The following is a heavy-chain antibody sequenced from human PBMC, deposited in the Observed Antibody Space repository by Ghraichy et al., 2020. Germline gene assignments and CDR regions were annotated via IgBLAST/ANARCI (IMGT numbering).Heavy chain of an antibody. CDR1: GDSVSSNSAT. V-gene: IGHV6-1*01. Sequence: SETLSLTCAISGDSVSSNSATWDWIRQSPSRGLEWLGRTFYRSKWYSEYAVSVKSRITINPDTSKNQFSLQLNSVTPEDTALYYCARQYIYGFDYWGQGTLDTVSS. D-gene: IGHD3-10*01. CDR2: TFYRSKWYS. J-gene: IGHJ4*02. CDR3: ARQYIYGFDY.